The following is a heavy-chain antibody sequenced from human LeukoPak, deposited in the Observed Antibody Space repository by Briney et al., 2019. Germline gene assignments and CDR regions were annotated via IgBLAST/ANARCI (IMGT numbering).Heavy chain of an antibody. V-gene: IGHV3-7*01. D-gene: IGHD1-1*01. CDR3: VSTTRSSPFDN. CDR2: IKQDGSDK. Sequence: GGSLRLSCAASGFTFSAYWMIWVRQAPGKGLEWLANIKQDGSDKQYVDSVKGRFAISRDNAKTSVYLQMNSLRAEDTAVYYCVSTTRSSPFDNWGQGTLVTVSS. J-gene: IGHJ4*02. CDR1: GFTFSAYW.